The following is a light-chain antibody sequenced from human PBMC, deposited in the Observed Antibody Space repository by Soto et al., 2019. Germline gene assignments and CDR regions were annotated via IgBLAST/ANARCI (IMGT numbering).Light chain of an antibody. CDR1: QTIDSW. CDR2: DAS. V-gene: IGKV1-5*01. Sequence: PKSRSTLSASLEDRVPITCRASQTIDSWLAWYQQRPGKPPKLLIYDASSLESGVSLRFSGSGSGTDFTLTISRLEPEDFAVYYCQQYGTFGQGTKVDIK. CDR3: QQYGT. J-gene: IGKJ1*01.